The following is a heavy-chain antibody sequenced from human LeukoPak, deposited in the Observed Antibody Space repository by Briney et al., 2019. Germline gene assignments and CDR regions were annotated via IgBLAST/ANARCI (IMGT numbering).Heavy chain of an antibody. CDR1: GYTFTSYG. V-gene: IGHV1-18*04. J-gene: IGHJ6*04. CDR3: AREYQNDSYGSGSYYNWIGDYYYGMDV. D-gene: IGHD3-10*01. CDR2: ISAYNGNR. Sequence: ASVKVSCKASGYTFTSYGISWVRQAPGQGLEWMGWISAYNGNRNYAQKLQGRVTMTTDTSTSTAYMELRSLRSDDTAVYYCAREYQNDSYGSGSYYNWIGDYYYGMDVWGKGTTVTVSS.